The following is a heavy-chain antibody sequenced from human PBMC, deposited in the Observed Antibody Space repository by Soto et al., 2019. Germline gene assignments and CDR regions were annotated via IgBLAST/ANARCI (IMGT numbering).Heavy chain of an antibody. CDR1: GYSISAGGYY. J-gene: IGHJ5*02. CDR2: FYSSGSL. Sequence: KASETLSRTCFVSGYSISAGGYYWSWIRHHPGKGLEWIGIFYSSGSLIYNPSLRSRVSISGDTSSNQFSMSLTSVTAADTARYYCARMYSSGSGWFHPWGQGTLVTVSS. V-gene: IGHV4-31*03. CDR3: ARMYSSGSGWFHP. D-gene: IGHD6-19*01.